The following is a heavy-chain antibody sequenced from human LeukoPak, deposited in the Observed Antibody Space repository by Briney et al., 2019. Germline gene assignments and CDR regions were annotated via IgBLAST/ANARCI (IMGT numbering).Heavy chain of an antibody. CDR1: GYTFTSYA. Sequence: ASVKVSCKASGYTFTSYAMNWVRQAPGQGLEWMGWISAYNGNTNYAQKLQGRVTMTTDTPTSTAYMELRSLRSDDTAVYYCARDPGDGYNYESNPDYWGQGTLVTVSS. J-gene: IGHJ4*02. CDR3: ARDPGDGYNYESNPDY. CDR2: ISAYNGNT. D-gene: IGHD5-24*01. V-gene: IGHV1-18*01.